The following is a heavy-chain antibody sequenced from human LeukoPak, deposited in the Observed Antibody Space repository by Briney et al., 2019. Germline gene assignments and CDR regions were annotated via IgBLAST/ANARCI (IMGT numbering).Heavy chain of an antibody. CDR1: GITVNSNY. V-gene: IGHV3-53*01. Sequence: GGSLRLSCAAAGITVNSNYMSWVRQAPGKGLEWVSVIYNGGNTYYANYGKGRFATSRDSSDNTLYLQMNSLRAEDTAVYYCARDSGNYYAEYFHLWGQGTLVTVSS. CDR3: ARDSGNYYAEYFHL. J-gene: IGHJ1*01. CDR2: IYNGGNT. D-gene: IGHD1-26*01.